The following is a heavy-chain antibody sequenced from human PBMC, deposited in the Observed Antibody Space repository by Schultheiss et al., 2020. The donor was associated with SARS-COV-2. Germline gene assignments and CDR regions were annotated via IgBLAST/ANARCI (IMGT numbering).Heavy chain of an antibody. D-gene: IGHD5-18*01. Sequence: GGSLRLSCAASGFTFSSYWMSWVRQAPGKGLEWVANIKQDGSEKYYVDSVKGRFTISRDNAKNSLYLQMNSLRAEDTALYYCARVHRGYSYGPPFDPWGQGTLVTVSS. CDR3: ARVHRGYSYGPPFDP. V-gene: IGHV3-7*03. CDR2: IKQDGSEK. CDR1: GFTFSSYW. J-gene: IGHJ5*02.